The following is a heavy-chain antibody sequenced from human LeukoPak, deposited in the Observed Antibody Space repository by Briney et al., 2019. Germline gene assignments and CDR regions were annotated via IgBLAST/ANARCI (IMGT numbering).Heavy chain of an antibody. Sequence: GASMKVSCKASGYTFTFYFIHWVRQAPGQGLEWMGRINPNSGATDYAQKFQGRVTMTRDTSTSTAYMELSSLKSDDTAVYYCAKIGSSHDFDYWGQGTLITVSS. CDR2: INPNSGAT. CDR1: GYTFTFYF. CDR3: AKIGSSHDFDY. D-gene: IGHD1-26*01. J-gene: IGHJ4*02. V-gene: IGHV1-2*06.